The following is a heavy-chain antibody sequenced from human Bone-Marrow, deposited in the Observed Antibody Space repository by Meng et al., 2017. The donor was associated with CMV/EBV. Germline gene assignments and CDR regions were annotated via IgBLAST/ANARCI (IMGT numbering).Heavy chain of an antibody. CDR3: TSLYSSGWYKDY. CDR2: MWSDGIKT. Sequence: GGSLRLSCAASGFIFSSSGIHWVRQAPGKGLEWVALMWSDGIKTNYVDSVKGRFIISRDNSNNMLYLQMNSLRTEDTAVYYCTSLYSSGWYKDYWGQGTLVTVSS. CDR1: GFIFSSSG. V-gene: IGHV3-30*02. J-gene: IGHJ4*02. D-gene: IGHD6-19*01.